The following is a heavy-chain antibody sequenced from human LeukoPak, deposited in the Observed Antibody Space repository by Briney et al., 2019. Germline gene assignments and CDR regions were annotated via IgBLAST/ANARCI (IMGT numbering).Heavy chain of an antibody. CDR1: GLTVNSNY. D-gene: IGHD3-10*01. J-gene: IGHJ3*01. CDR3: ARISGGSFDV. V-gene: IGHV3-53*01. Sequence: GGSLRLSCAASGLTVNSNYMTWVRQAQGTGLEWVSLIYSGETTYYADSFKGRFTISRDTSQNTLYLQMNRLRAEDTAVYYCARISGGSFDVWGQGTTVTV. CDR2: IYSGETT.